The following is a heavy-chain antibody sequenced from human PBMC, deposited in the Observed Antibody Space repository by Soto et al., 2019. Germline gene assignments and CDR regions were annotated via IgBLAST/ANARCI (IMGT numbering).Heavy chain of an antibody. CDR2: ICTGSSCT. CDR1: GFTFSDYQ. CDR3: ARDRIVGVTFAI. Sequence: QVQLLESGGGLVKPGGSLRLSCVASGFTFSDYQMGWIRQAPGKGLEWVSYICTGSSCTNYADSVKGRFTISRDNAKKSLYLQMTSLRAEDTAVYYCARDRIVGVTFAIWGQGTMVTVSS. V-gene: IGHV3-11*06. D-gene: IGHD1-26*01. J-gene: IGHJ3*02.